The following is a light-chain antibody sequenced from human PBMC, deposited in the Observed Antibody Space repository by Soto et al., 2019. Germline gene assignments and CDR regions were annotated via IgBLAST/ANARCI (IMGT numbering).Light chain of an antibody. V-gene: IGKV1-8*01. Sequence: AIRMTQSPSSLSASTGDRVTITCQASQGISSYLAWYQQKPGKAPKLLIYAASTLQSGVPSRFSGSGSGTDFTLTISCLQSEDFATYYCQQYYSYLPYTFGQGTKLEIK. J-gene: IGKJ2*01. CDR1: QGISSY. CDR2: AAS. CDR3: QQYYSYLPYT.